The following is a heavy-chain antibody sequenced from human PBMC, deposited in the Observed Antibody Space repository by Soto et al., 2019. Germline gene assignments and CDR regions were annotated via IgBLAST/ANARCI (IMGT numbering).Heavy chain of an antibody. Sequence: SQALSRTCAISGDSVSSNSAAWNWIRHSPSRGLEWLGRTYYRSKWYNDYAVSVKSRITINPDTSKNQFSLQLNSVTPEDTAVYFCSRAPGDPAFYIRAQGTMVTVSS. CDR2: TYYRSKWYN. D-gene: IGHD4-17*01. V-gene: IGHV6-1*01. J-gene: IGHJ3*02. CDR1: GDSVSSNSAA. CDR3: SRAPGDPAFYI.